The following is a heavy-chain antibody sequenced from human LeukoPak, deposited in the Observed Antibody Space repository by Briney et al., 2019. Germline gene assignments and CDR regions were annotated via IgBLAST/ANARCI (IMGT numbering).Heavy chain of an antibody. CDR1: GFTVSSNY. CDR2: IYSGGST. CDR3: ARDAGGLATYFDY. J-gene: IGHJ4*02. D-gene: IGHD5-12*01. V-gene: IGHV3-53*01. Sequence: GGSLRLSCAASGFTVSSNYMSWVRQAPGKGLEWVSIIYSGGSTFYADSVKGRFTISRDNSKNTLYLQMNSLRAEDTAVYYCARDAGGLATYFDYWGQGTLVTVSS.